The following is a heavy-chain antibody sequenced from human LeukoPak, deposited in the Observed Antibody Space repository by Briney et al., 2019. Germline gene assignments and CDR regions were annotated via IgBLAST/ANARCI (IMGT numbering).Heavy chain of an antibody. CDR1: GFTFSSYS. Sequence: GGSLRLSCAASGFTFSSYSMNWVRQAPGKGLEWVSSISSSSSYIYYADSVKGRFTISRDNAKNSLYLQMNSLRAEDTAVHYCAREVAYCGGDCPTDAFDIWGQGTMVTVSS. CDR2: ISSSSSYI. D-gene: IGHD2-21*02. V-gene: IGHV3-21*01. J-gene: IGHJ3*02. CDR3: AREVAYCGGDCPTDAFDI.